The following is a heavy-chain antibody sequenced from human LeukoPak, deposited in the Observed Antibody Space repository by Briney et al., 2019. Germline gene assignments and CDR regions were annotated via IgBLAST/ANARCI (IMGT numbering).Heavy chain of an antibody. V-gene: IGHV1-8*01. D-gene: IGHD3-10*01. J-gene: IGHJ4*02. Sequence: ASVKVSCKASGYTFTSYDINWVRQATGQGLEWMGWMNPNSGNTGYAQKFQGRVTMTRNTSISTAYMELSSLRSEETAVYYCARALWSTGGPIDYWGQGTLITVSS. CDR3: ARALWSTGGPIDY. CDR1: GYTFTSYD. CDR2: MNPNSGNT.